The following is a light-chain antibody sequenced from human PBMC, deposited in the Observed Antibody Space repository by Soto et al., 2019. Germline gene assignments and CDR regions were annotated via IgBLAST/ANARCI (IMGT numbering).Light chain of an antibody. CDR2: EVS. V-gene: IGLV2-14*01. CDR3: SSYTSSSTDV. Sequence: QSVLTQPASVSGSPGQSITISCTGTSSDVGGYKYVSWYQQHPGKAPKLIIYEVSRRPSGVSNRFSASKSGNTASLIISGLQAEDEADYYCSSYTSSSTDVFGTGTQLTVL. CDR1: SSDVGGYKY. J-gene: IGLJ1*01.